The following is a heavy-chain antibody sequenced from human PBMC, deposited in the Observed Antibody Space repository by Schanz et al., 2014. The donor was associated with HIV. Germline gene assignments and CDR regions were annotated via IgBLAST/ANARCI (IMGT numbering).Heavy chain of an antibody. J-gene: IGHJ5*02. V-gene: IGHV3-33*08. CDR1: GFTFSNYA. D-gene: IGHD1-1*01. Sequence: QVQLVESGGGVVQPGRSLRLSCAVSGFTFSNYAMHWVRQAPGKGLEWVAIIGYDGSNKYYADSVKGRFTVSRDNSKNTNTLYLQMNSLRAEDTAVYYCVRDQGTTWISGGNWFDPWGQGTLVTVSS. CDR3: VRDQGTTWISGGNWFDP. CDR2: IGYDGSNK.